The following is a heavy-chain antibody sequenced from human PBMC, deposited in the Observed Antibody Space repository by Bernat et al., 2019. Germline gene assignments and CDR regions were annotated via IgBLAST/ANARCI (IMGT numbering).Heavy chain of an antibody. CDR1: GFTFSSYA. D-gene: IGHD3-10*01. CDR2: ISGSGGST. V-gene: IGHV3-23*01. J-gene: IGHJ4*02. CDR3: AKDLEGDTMVQGGIDY. Sequence: EVQLLESGGGLVQPGGSLRLSCAASGFTFSSYAMSWVRQAQGKGLEWVSAISGSGGSTYYADSVKGRFTISRDNSKNTLYLQMNSLRAEDMAVYYCAKDLEGDTMVQGGIDYWGQGTLVTVSS.